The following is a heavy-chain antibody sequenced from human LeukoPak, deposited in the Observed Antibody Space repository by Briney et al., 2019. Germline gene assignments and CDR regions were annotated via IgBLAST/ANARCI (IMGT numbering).Heavy chain of an antibody. D-gene: IGHD3-10*01. CDR1: GYTFTNFG. J-gene: IGHJ3*01. CDR2: ISAYNGNT. CDR3: ARPTRKIGDLFDGFDL. V-gene: IGHV1-18*01. Sequence: GASVKVSCKASGYTFTNFGISWVRQAPGQGLEWMGWISAYNGNTNYAQKFQGRVTMTTDTSTSTAYMELRSLRPDDTAVYYCARPTRKIGDLFDGFDLWGQGTMVTVSS.